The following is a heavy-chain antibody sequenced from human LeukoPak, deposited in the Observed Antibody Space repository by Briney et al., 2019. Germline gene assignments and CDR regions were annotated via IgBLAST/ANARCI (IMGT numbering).Heavy chain of an antibody. CDR3: ARRPGRSSGYYYFY. Sequence: SETLSLTCAVYGGSFSGYYWSWIRQPPGKGLEWIGEINHSGSTNYNPSLKSRVTISVDTSKNQFSLKLSSVTAADTAVYYCARRPGRSSGYYYFYWGQGTLVTVSS. J-gene: IGHJ4*02. CDR2: INHSGST. CDR1: GGSFSGYY. V-gene: IGHV4-34*01. D-gene: IGHD3-22*01.